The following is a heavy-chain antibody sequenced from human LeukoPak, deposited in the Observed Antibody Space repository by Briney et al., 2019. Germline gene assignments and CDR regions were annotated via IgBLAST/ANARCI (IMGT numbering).Heavy chain of an antibody. CDR3: ARVAVIYQYYMDV. CDR1: GFPFSTYW. V-gene: IGHV3-74*01. D-gene: IGHD5-12*01. J-gene: IGHJ6*03. CDR2: IINDGSGT. Sequence: GGSLRLSCAASGFPFSTYWMHWVRQVPGKGLVWVSRIINDGSGTRYADFVRGRFTISRDNAKNSLYMQLNSLTAEDTAVYYCARVAVIYQYYMDVWGRGTTVTVSS.